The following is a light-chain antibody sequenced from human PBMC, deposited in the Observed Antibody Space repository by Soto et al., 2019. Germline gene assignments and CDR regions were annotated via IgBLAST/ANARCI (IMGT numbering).Light chain of an antibody. V-gene: IGLV1-44*01. Sequence: QSALTQPPSMSGTPGQRVTISCSGSRSNIGGNAVTWYQQVPGTAPRLLIYANDQRPSGVSDRFSGSKSATSASLAISGLQSEDEADYYCAVWDDNLKGLFGGGTKLTVL. CDR2: AND. J-gene: IGLJ2*01. CDR1: RSNIGGNA. CDR3: AVWDDNLKGL.